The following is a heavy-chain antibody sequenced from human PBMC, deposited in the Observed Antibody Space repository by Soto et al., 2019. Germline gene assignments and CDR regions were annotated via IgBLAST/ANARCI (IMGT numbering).Heavy chain of an antibody. CDR2: INAVGDSL. D-gene: IGHD6-13*01. CDR1: GFDFRITW. V-gene: IGHV3-74*01. Sequence: GGSLRLSCATSGFDFRITWIHWVRQVPGKGLVWVSRINAVGDSLIYADSVKGRFTISRDNAKNSLHLHMSSLRVDDTAVYFCVRDTMRASAAASLAYWGQGTQVTVSS. J-gene: IGHJ4*02. CDR3: VRDTMRASAAASLAY.